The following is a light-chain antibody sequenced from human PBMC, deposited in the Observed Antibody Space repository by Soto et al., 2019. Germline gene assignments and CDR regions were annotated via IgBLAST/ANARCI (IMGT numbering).Light chain of an antibody. CDR3: QQFKSSPFT. V-gene: IGKV1-9*01. CDR2: VAS. Sequence: IHLTQSPSSLSASVGDRVTITCRASQDISSFLAWYQQEAGKAPKLLIYVASTLQSGVPSRFSGSGSGTDFTLTISSLQPEDFATYYCQQFKSSPFTFGPGTKVDIK. J-gene: IGKJ3*01. CDR1: QDISSF.